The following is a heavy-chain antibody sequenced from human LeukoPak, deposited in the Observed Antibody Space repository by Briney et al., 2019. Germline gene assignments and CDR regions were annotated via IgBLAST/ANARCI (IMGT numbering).Heavy chain of an antibody. J-gene: IGHJ3*02. CDR1: GGSISSNSYY. CDR3: ARWEVRLNAFEM. D-gene: IGHD3-10*01. V-gene: IGHV4-39*07. Sequence: SETLSLTCTVSGGSISSNSYYWGWIRQPPGKGLEWIGSIYYSGSTYYNPSLKSRVIISVDTSKNQFSLSLSSVTAADTAVYYCARWEVRLNAFEMWGQGTMVTVSS. CDR2: IYYSGST.